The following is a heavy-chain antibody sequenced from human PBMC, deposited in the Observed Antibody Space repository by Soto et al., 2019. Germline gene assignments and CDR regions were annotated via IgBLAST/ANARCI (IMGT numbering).Heavy chain of an antibody. J-gene: IGHJ5*02. D-gene: IGHD2-15*01. CDR3: ARGSNCSGGSCYGLSWFDP. CDR1: GGSFSGYY. Sequence: SETLSLTCDVYGGSFSGYYWSWIRQPPGKGLEWIGEINHSGSTNYNPSLKSRVTISVDTSKNQFSLKLSSVTAADTAVYYCARGSNCSGGSCYGLSWFDPWGQGTLVTVSS. V-gene: IGHV4-34*01. CDR2: INHSGST.